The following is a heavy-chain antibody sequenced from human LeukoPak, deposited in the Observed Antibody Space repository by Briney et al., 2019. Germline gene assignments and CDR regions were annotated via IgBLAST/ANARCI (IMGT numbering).Heavy chain of an antibody. CDR3: AKTFYSSGTGVPIYY. Sequence: GGSLRLSCAASGFTFSSYAMHWVRQAPGKGLEWVALISYDGRNKYYADSVKGRFTISRDNSKNTLDLQMNSLKVEDTAVYYCAKTFYSSGTGVPIYYWGQGTLVTVSS. CDR2: ISYDGRNK. V-gene: IGHV3-30-3*02. J-gene: IGHJ4*02. CDR1: GFTFSSYA. D-gene: IGHD6-19*01.